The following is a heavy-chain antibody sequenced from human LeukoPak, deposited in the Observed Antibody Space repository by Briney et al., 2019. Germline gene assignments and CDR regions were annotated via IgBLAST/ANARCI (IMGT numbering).Heavy chain of an antibody. Sequence: GGSLRLSCAASGFTFSTYAMSWVRQAPGKGLEWVSAISGNGGSTYYADSVKGRFTISRDNSKNTLYLQMNSLRAEDTAVYYCAKPRGGYCYYYMDVWGKGTTVTVSS. CDR3: AKPRGGYCYYYMDV. V-gene: IGHV3-23*01. D-gene: IGHD2-15*01. CDR2: ISGNGGST. CDR1: GFTFSTYA. J-gene: IGHJ6*03.